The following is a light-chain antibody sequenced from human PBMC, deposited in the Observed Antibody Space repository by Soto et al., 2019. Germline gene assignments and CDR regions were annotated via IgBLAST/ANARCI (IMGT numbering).Light chain of an antibody. V-gene: IGKV3-15*01. CDR1: QGVNSY. CDR2: GAS. J-gene: IGKJ2*01. Sequence: EIVLTQLPASLSVYPGERATLSCRASQGVNSYLGWYQHKPGQAPRLLIYGASTRAADVPARFSGSGSGTDFTLTISSLQSEDAAIYYCQQYHDWYTFGRGTRLEIK. CDR3: QQYHDWYT.